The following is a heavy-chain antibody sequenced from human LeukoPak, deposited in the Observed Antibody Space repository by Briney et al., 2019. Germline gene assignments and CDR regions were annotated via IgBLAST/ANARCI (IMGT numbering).Heavy chain of an antibody. Sequence: ASVKVSCKASGDTFTGYYMHWVRQAPGQGLEWIGWINPNSGGTSYAQKFEGRVTMTRDTSISTAYMELSRLRSDDTAVSYCARGHYDFWSGYYTGHYYYMDVWGKGTTVTVSS. J-gene: IGHJ6*03. V-gene: IGHV1-2*02. D-gene: IGHD3-3*01. CDR3: ARGHYDFWSGYYTGHYYYMDV. CDR1: GDTFTGYY. CDR2: INPNSGGT.